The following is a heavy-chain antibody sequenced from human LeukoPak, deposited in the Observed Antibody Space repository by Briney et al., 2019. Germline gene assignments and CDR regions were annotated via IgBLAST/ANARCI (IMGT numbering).Heavy chain of an antibody. D-gene: IGHD2/OR15-2a*01. CDR3: ALSPVRDSGYLDY. CDR1: GFTFSSYS. V-gene: IGHV3-21*01. Sequence: PGGSLRLSCAASGFTFSSYSMNWVRQAPGEGLEWVSSISSSSSYIYYADSVKGRFTISRDNAKNSLYLQMNSLRAEDTAVYYCALSPVRDSGYLDYWGQGTLVTVSS. J-gene: IGHJ4*02. CDR2: ISSSSSYI.